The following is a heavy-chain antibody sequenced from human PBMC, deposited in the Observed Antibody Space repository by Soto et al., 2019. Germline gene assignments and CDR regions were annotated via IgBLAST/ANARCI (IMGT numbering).Heavy chain of an antibody. CDR1: GGSVSDKTYY. D-gene: IGHD4-17*01. Sequence: PSETLSLTCSVSGGSVSDKTYYWSWIRQPPGKRLEWIGYVYYSGTTNYNPSLKSRVTISVDLSKNRFSLRLSSVTTADTALYYCARTTAVPNTLRSGYFFDYWGQGTLVIVSA. V-gene: IGHV4-61*01. J-gene: IGHJ4*02. CDR3: ARTTAVPNTLRSGYFFDY. CDR2: VYYSGTT.